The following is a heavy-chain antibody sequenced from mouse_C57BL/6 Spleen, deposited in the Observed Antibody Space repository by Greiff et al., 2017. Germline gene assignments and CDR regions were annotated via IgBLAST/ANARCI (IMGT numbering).Heavy chain of an antibody. CDR3: AREKEFITTADWYFDV. J-gene: IGHJ1*03. CDR2: ISYDGSN. D-gene: IGHD1-1*01. Sequence: DVKLQESGPGLVKPSQSLSLTCSVTGYSITSGYYWNWIRQFPGNKLEWMGYISYDGSNNYNPSLKNRISITRDTSKNQFFLKLNSVTTEDTATYYCAREKEFITTADWYFDVWGTGTTVTVSS. CDR1: GYSITSGYY. V-gene: IGHV3-6*01.